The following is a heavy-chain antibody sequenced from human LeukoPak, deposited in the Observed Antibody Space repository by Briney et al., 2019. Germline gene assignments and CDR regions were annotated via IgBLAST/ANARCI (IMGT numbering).Heavy chain of an antibody. J-gene: IGHJ6*02. V-gene: IGHV1-18*01. D-gene: IGHD3-10*01. CDR3: ATSGRSGRRYYYYYGMDV. CDR2: ISAYNGNT. CDR1: GYTFTSYG. Sequence: VASVKVSCKASGYTFTSYGISWVRQAPGQGLEWMGWISAYNGNTNYAQKLQGRVTMTTDTSTSTAYMELRSLRSDDTAVYYCATSGRSGRRYYYYYGMDVWGQGTTVTVSS.